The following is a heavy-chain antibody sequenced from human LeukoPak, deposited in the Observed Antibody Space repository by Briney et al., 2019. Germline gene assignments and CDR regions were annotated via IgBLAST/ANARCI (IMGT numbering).Heavy chain of an antibody. V-gene: IGHV4-4*02. D-gene: IGHD1-26*01. J-gene: IGHJ3*02. CDR1: GGSISSSNW. CDR3: ASSGSSTGGAFDI. CDR2: IYHSGST. Sequence: SETLSLTCAVSGGSISSSNWWSWVRQPPGKGLEWIGEIYHSGSTNYNPSLKSRVTISVDKSKNQFSLKLSSVTAADTAVYYCASSGSSTGGAFDIWGQGTMVTVSS.